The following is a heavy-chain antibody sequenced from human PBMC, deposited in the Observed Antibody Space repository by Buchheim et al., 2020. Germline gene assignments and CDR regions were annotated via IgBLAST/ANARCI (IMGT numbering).Heavy chain of an antibody. CDR1: GGSISSSSYY. J-gene: IGHJ4*02. CDR2: IYYSGST. CDR3: ARDGPLRYFDY. Sequence: QLQLQESGPGLVKPSETLSLTCTVSGGSISSSSYYWGWIRQPPGKGLEWIGSIYYSGSTYYNPSLKSRVTITVDTAKKQFSLKLSSVTAADTAVYYCARDGPLRYFDYWGQGTL. V-gene: IGHV4-39*07. D-gene: IGHD4-17*01.